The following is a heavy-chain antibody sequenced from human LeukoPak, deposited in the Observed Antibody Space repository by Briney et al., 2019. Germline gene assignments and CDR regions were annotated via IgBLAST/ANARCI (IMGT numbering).Heavy chain of an antibody. D-gene: IGHD3-22*01. Sequence: ASVKVSCKASGYTFTSYGISWVRQAPGQGLEWMGRIIPILGIANYAQKFQGRVTITADKSTSTAYMELSSLRSEDTAVYYCARVDKYYYDSSGYYGRDWFDPWGQGTLVTVSS. CDR3: ARVDKYYYDSSGYYGRDWFDP. V-gene: IGHV1-69*04. CDR1: GYTFTSYG. J-gene: IGHJ5*02. CDR2: IIPILGIA.